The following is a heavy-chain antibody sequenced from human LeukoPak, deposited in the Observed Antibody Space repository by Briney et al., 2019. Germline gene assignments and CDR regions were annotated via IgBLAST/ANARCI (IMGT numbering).Heavy chain of an antibody. Sequence: SETLSLTCSVSNASIISSSYYWGWIRQPPGKGLEWIGSIYYRGRTYYNPSLKIRVTISADTSKNQFSLNLNSVTASNTAVYYCARQKILDDNYDSSGYYVDQWGQGSLVTVSS. V-gene: IGHV4-39*01. CDR2: IYYRGRT. J-gene: IGHJ4*02. CDR3: ARQKILDDNYDSSGYYVDQ. CDR1: NASIISSSYY. D-gene: IGHD3-22*01.